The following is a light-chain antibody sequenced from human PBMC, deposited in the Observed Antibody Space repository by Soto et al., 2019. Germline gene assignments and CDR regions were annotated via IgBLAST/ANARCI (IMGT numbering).Light chain of an antibody. Sequence: EIVLTQSPATLSVSPGERASLSCRASQSVSSYLAWYQQKPGQAPRLLIYDASNRATGIPVRFTGSGSGTEFTLTISSLQSEDFALYYCQHYSNWPPWTFGRGTKVDIK. CDR1: QSVSSY. J-gene: IGKJ1*01. V-gene: IGKV3-15*01. CDR3: QHYSNWPPWT. CDR2: DAS.